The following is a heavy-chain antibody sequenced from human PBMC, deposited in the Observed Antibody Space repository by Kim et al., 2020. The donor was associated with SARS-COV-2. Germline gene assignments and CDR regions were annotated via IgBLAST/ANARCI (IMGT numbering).Heavy chain of an antibody. CDR2: IYYSGNT. CDR3: ARQRATGDAFDI. D-gene: IGHD1-1*01. V-gene: IGHV4-39*01. J-gene: IGHJ3*02. CDR1: GGSISSSTYY. Sequence: SETLSLTCTVSGGSISSSTYYWGWIRQPPGKGLQWIGSIYYSGNTYYNPSLKSRVTMPIDTSKNQFSLNLSSVTAADTSVYYCARQRATGDAFDIWGQGT.